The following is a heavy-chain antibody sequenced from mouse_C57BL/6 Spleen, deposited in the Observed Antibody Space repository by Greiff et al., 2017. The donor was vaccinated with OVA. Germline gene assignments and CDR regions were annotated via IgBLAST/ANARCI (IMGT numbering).Heavy chain of an antibody. J-gene: IGHJ1*03. CDR3: AREGWLPHFDV. CDR2: IYPSDSET. V-gene: IGHV1-61*01. D-gene: IGHD2-3*01. CDR1: GYTFTSYS. Sequence: QVQLKQPGAELVRPGSSVKLSCKASGYTFTSYSMDWVKQRPGQGLEWIGNIYPSDSETHYNQKFKDKATLTVDKSSSTAYMQLSSLTSEDSAVYYCAREGWLPHFDVWGTGTTVTVSS.